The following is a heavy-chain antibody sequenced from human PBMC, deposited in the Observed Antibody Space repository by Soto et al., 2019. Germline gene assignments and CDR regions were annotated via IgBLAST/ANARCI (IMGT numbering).Heavy chain of an antibody. Sequence: ASVKVSCKASGYTFTHYGVSWVRQAPGQGLEWMGWISPYNGNSNYAQNLQGRVTMTTDTSTSTAYMELRSLRSDDTAVYYCAKGSNDFWRGSVATGDSVDIWGQGTMVAVSS. D-gene: IGHD3-3*01. J-gene: IGHJ3*02. CDR2: ISPYNGNS. CDR1: GYTFTHYG. CDR3: AKGSNDFWRGSVATGDSVDI. V-gene: IGHV1-18*01.